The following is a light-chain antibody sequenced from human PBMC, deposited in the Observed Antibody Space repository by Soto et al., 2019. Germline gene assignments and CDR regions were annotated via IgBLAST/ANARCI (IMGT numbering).Light chain of an antibody. J-gene: IGLJ3*02. CDR1: SSNIGSNA. V-gene: IGLV1-47*01. CDR2: SDA. CDR3: AAWDDSLSGPV. Sequence: QSVLPQPPSTSGTPGQRVTISCSGSSSNIGSNAVHWYQQLPGAAPKLLIYSDAQRPSGVPDRISGSKSGTSASLAIRGLRSEDEGDYYCAAWDDSLSGPVFGGGTKVTVL.